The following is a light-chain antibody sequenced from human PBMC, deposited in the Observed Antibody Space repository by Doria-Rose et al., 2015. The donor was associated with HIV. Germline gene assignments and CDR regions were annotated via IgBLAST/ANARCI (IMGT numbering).Light chain of an antibody. V-gene: IGKV1-39*01. Sequence: TQSPSSLSASIGDRVTLTCRASQTVSTYLNWLQQEPGKAPKLLIYAASRLQSGVPSRFSGSGSGTDFTLTISGLQPGDFATYYCQQTYSSPPWTFGQGTKVEMK. CDR3: QQTYSSPPWT. CDR2: AAS. CDR1: QTVSTY. J-gene: IGKJ1*01.